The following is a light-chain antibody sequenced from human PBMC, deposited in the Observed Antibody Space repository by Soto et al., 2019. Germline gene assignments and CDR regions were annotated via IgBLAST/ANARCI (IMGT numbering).Light chain of an antibody. CDR3: QQSYITPLT. V-gene: IGKV1-39*01. Sequence: DIQMTQSPSSLSASVGDRVTITCRASQSIGNYLNWFQQIPGKAPRLLIYAASRLQSGVPSRFSASGSWTDFTLTITSLQPDDFATYYCQQSYITPLTFGQGTKVEIK. CDR2: AAS. CDR1: QSIGNY. J-gene: IGKJ1*01.